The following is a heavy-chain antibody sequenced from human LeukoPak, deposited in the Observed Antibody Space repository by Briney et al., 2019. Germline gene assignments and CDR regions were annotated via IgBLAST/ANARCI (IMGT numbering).Heavy chain of an antibody. CDR3: ATRVKFGEPFDY. CDR2: FDPEDGDT. V-gene: IGHV1-24*01. D-gene: IGHD3-10*01. J-gene: IGHJ4*02. CDR1: GDTLTELS. Sequence: ASVKVSCKVSGDTLTELSMHWVRQAPGKGLEWMGGFDPEDGDTSYAQKFQGRVTMTEDTSTDTAYMELSSLRSEDTAVYYCATRVKFGEPFDYWGQGTLVTVSS.